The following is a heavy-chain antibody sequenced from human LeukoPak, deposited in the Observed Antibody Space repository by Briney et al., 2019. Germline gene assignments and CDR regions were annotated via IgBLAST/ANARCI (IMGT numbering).Heavy chain of an antibody. J-gene: IGHJ4*02. CDR2: SSSSGSTI. CDR1: GFTFSSYE. D-gene: IGHD5-12*01. CDR3: ARGSLHSAYGFDY. V-gene: IGHV3-48*03. Sequence: GGSLRLSCAASGFTFSSYEMHWVRQAPGKGLEWVSHSSSSGSTIYYAGSVKGRFTIARDNAKNSVYLQMNSLRAEDTAVYYCARGSLHSAYGFDYWGQGTLVTVSS.